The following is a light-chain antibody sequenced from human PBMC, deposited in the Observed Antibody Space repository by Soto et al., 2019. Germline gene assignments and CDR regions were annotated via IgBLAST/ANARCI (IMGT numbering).Light chain of an antibody. CDR1: SSDVGGYNY. V-gene: IGLV2-14*01. CDR3: SSYTSSSTPFYV. Sequence: QSVLTQPASVSGSPGQSITISCTGTSSDVGGYNYVSWYQQHPGKAPKLMIYEVSHRPSGVSNRFSGSKSGNTASLTISGLQAEDEADYYCSSYTSSSTPFYVFGTGTKVTVL. J-gene: IGLJ1*01. CDR2: EVS.